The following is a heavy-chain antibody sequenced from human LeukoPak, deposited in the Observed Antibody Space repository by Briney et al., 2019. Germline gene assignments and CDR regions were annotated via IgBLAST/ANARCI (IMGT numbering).Heavy chain of an antibody. J-gene: IGHJ6*04. CDR2: IYYTGST. CDR1: GGSISSSSYY. Sequence: SETLSLTCTVFGGSISSSSYYWGWIRQPPGKGLEWIGSIYYTGSTYYNPSLNSRVTISVDTSKNQFSLRLSSVTAADTAVYYCARQEAYYGSMYGMAVWGKGTTVTVSS. CDR3: ARQEAYYGSMYGMAV. V-gene: IGHV4-39*01. D-gene: IGHD3-10*01.